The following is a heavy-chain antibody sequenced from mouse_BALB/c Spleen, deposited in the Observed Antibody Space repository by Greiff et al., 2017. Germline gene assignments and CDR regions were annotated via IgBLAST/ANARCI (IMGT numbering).Heavy chain of an antibody. V-gene: IGHV5-4*02. D-gene: IGHD1-1*01. Sequence: EVMLVESGGGLVKPGGSLKLSCAASGFTFSDYYMYWVRQTPEKRLEWVATISDGGSYTYYPDSVKGRFTISRDNAKNNLYLQMSSLKSEDTAMYYCARDLGSGMDYWGQGTSVTVSS. CDR2: ISDGGSYT. J-gene: IGHJ4*01. CDR1: GFTFSDYY. CDR3: ARDLGSGMDY.